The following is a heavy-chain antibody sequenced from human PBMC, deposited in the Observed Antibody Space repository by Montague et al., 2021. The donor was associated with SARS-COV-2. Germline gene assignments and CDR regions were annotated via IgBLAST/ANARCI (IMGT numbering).Heavy chain of an antibody. CDR2: IDWDDDK. J-gene: IGHJ4*01. V-gene: IGHV2-70*01. CDR3: ARSHYDILTGYYTGFDY. Sequence: PALVKPTQTLTLTCTFSGFSLSTSGMCVSWIRQPPGKALEWLALIDWDDDKYYSTSLKTRLTISKDTSKNQVVLTMTNMDPMDTATYYCARSHYDILTGYYTGFDYWGQGTRVTGAS. D-gene: IGHD3-9*01. CDR1: GFSLSTSGMC.